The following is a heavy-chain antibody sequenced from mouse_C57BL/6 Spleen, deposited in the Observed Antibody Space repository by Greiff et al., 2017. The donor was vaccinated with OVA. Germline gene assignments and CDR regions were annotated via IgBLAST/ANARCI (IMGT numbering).Heavy chain of an antibody. CDR3: ARLGPIYYGSSWYFDV. Sequence: QVQLQQPGAELVMPGASVKLSCKASGYTFTSYWMHWVKQRPGQGLEWIGEIDPSDSYTNYNQKFKGKSTLTVDKSSSTAYMQLSSLTSEDSAVYYCARLGPIYYGSSWYFDVWGTGTTVTVSS. D-gene: IGHD1-1*01. CDR1: GYTFTSYW. CDR2: IDPSDSYT. V-gene: IGHV1-69*01. J-gene: IGHJ1*03.